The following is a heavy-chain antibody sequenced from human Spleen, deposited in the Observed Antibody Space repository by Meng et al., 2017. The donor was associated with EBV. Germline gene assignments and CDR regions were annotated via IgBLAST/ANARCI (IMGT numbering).Heavy chain of an antibody. CDR1: GGSIRSYY. CDR2: INYLGGT. J-gene: IGHJ4*02. CDR3: ARATPGYSYGYTDS. D-gene: IGHD5-18*01. Sequence: VWPLESCPRLVKPSGTLSLTCVVSGGSIRSYYWSWIRQPPGKGLEWIGYINYLGGTNYNPSLKSRVTISVATSKNQLSLTLTSVTGADTAVYYCARATPGYSYGYTDSWGQGILVTVSS. V-gene: IGHV4-59*01.